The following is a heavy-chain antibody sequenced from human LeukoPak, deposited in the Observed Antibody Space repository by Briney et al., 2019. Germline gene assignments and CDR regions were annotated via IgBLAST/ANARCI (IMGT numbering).Heavy chain of an antibody. Sequence: GGSLRLSCAASGFTFSSYWMSWVRQAPGKGLEWVANIKQDGSDKYYVDSVKGRFTISRDNAKNSVYLQMNSLRAEDTALYYCARGSTVTKVPYLDYWGQGTLVTVSS. D-gene: IGHD4-17*01. V-gene: IGHV3-7*01. J-gene: IGHJ4*02. CDR3: ARGSTVTKVPYLDY. CDR2: IKQDGSDK. CDR1: GFTFSSYW.